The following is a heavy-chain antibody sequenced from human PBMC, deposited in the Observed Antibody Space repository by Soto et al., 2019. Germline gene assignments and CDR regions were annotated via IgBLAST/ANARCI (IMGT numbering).Heavy chain of an antibody. CDR1: GFTFSSYG. Sequence: GGSLRLSCAASGFTFSSYGMHWVRQAPGKGLEWVAVIWYDGSNKYYADSVKGRFTISRDNSKNTLYLQMNSLRAEDTAVYYCARDGALAFGSFDYWGQGTLVTVSS. D-gene: IGHD3-10*01. V-gene: IGHV3-33*01. J-gene: IGHJ4*02. CDR2: IWYDGSNK. CDR3: ARDGALAFGSFDY.